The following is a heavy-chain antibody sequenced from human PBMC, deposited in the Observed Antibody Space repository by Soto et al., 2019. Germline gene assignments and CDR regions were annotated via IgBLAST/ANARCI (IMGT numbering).Heavy chain of an antibody. J-gene: IGHJ4*02. CDR1: GCTFSLHW. Sequence: PGGSLRLSCAGSGCTFSLHWMHCVRQVPGKGLVWVSRLNGDGTSTGYADSVKGRFTISRDNAENTLYLLMNRLRAEDTALYYCASIPPSAVVAPTKVHYWSQG. CDR2: LNGDGTST. CDR3: ASIPPSAVVAPTKVHY. V-gene: IGHV3-74*01. D-gene: IGHD2-15*01.